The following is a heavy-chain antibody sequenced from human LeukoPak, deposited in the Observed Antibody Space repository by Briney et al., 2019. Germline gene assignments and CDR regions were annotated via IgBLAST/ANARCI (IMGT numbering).Heavy chain of an antibody. CDR3: ARGRTSSGYYFSAGTPFYGMDV. V-gene: IGHV4-34*01. CDR1: GGSFSGYY. J-gene: IGHJ6*02. CDR2: INHSGST. Sequence: PSETLSLTCAVYGGSFSGYYWSWIRQPPGKGLEWIGEINHSGSTNYNPCLKSRVTISVDTSKNQSHLKLSSVTAADTAVYYCARGRTSSGYYFSAGTPFYGMDVWGQGTTVTVSS. D-gene: IGHD3-22*01.